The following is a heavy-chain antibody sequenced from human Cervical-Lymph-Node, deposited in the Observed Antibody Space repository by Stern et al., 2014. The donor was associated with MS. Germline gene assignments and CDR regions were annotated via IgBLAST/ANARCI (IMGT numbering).Heavy chain of an antibody. V-gene: IGHV1-18*04. CDR3: ARDLKSSPGVGATAYY. CDR1: GYTFTSYG. J-gene: IGHJ4*02. D-gene: IGHD1-26*01. CDR2: ISAYNGNT. Sequence: QVQLVESGAEVKKPGASVKVSCKASGYTFTSYGISWVRHAPGQGLEWMGWISAYNGNTNYDQKLQGRVTLTTDTSTSTAYMELRSLRSDDTAVYYCARDLKSSPGVGATAYYWGQGTLVTVSS.